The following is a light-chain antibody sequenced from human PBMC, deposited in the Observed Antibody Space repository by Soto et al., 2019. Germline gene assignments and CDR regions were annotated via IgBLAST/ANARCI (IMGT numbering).Light chain of an antibody. Sequence: EIVMTQSPATLSVSPGEIATLSCRASQSVSSSYLAWYQQKPGQAPRLLIYDASNRATGIPARFSGSGSGTDFTLTISSLEPEDFAVYYCQQRSNWPPTFGQGTRLEIK. J-gene: IGKJ5*01. CDR3: QQRSNWPPT. CDR1: QSVSSSY. V-gene: IGKV3D-20*02. CDR2: DAS.